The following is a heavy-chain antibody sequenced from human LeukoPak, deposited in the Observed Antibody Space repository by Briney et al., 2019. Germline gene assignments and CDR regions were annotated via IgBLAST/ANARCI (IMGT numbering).Heavy chain of an antibody. CDR1: GGSISSYY. CDR3: ARVGGNSGWYYYYMDV. CDR2: IYYSGST. V-gene: IGHV4-59*01. D-gene: IGHD4-23*01. J-gene: IGHJ6*03. Sequence: SETLSLTCTVSGGSISSYYWSWIRQPPGKGLEWIGYIYYSGSTNYNPSLKSRVTISVDTSKNQFSLKLSSVTAADTAVYYCARVGGNSGWYYYYMDVWGKGTTVTVSS.